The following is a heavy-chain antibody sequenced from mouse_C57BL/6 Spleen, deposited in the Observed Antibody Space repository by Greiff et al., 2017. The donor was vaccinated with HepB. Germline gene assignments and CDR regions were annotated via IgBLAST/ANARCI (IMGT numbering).Heavy chain of an antibody. CDR3: ARESSPAWFAY. CDR2: ISYDGSN. V-gene: IGHV3-6*01. CDR1: GYSITSGYY. Sequence: EVQLVESGPGLVKPSQSLSLTCSVTGYSITSGYYWNWIRQFPGNKLEWMGYISYDGSNNYNPSLKNRISITRDTAKNQFFLKLNSVTTEDTATYYCARESSPAWFAYWGQGTLVTVSA. D-gene: IGHD1-1*01. J-gene: IGHJ3*01.